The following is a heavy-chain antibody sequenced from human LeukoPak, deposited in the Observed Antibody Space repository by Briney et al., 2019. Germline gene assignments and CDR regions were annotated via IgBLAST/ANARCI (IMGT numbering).Heavy chain of an antibody. Sequence: AGGSLRLSCAASGFTFSSYEMNWVRQAPGKGLEWVSYISSSGSTIYYADSVKGRFTISRDNAKNSLYLQMNSLRAEDTAVYYCARRYCSSTSCYQDYWGQGTLVTVSS. CDR2: ISSSGSTI. V-gene: IGHV3-48*03. D-gene: IGHD2-2*01. CDR3: ARRYCSSTSCYQDY. CDR1: GFTFSSYE. J-gene: IGHJ4*02.